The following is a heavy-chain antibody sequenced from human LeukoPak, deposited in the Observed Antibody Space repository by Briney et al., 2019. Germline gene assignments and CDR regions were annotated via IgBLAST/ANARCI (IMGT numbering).Heavy chain of an antibody. CDR2: INHSGST. CDR1: GGSFSGYY. J-gene: IGHJ5*02. CDR3: ASKRIAARPFDP. Sequence: PSETLSLTCAVYGGSFSGYYWSWIRQPPGKGLEWIGEINHSGSTNYNPSLKSRVTISVDTSKNQFSLKLSSVTAADTAVYYCASKRIAARPFDPWGQGTLVTVSS. D-gene: IGHD6-6*01. V-gene: IGHV4-34*01.